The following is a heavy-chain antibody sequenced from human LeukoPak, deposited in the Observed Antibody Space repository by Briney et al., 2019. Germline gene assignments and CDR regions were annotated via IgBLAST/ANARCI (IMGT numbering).Heavy chain of an antibody. D-gene: IGHD2-15*01. CDR1: GYTFTGYY. V-gene: IGHV1-69*13. CDR3: ASGGSCSPYRCYYYGMDV. Sequence: GASVKVSCKASGYTFTGYYMHWVRQAPGQGLEWMGGIIPIFGTANYAQKFQGRVTITADESTSTAHMELRSLRSEDTAVYYCASGGSCSPYRCYYYGMDVWGLGTTVTVSS. J-gene: IGHJ6*02. CDR2: IIPIFGTA.